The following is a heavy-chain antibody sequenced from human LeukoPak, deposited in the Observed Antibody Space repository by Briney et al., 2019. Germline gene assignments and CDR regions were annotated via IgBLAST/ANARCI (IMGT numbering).Heavy chain of an antibody. CDR2: INPNSGGT. J-gene: IGHJ5*02. CDR1: GYTFTGYY. Sequence: ASVKVSCKASGYTFTGYYMHWVRQAPGQGLEWMGWINPNSGGTNYAQKFQGRVTMTRDTSISTAYMELSRLRSDDTAVYYCARGDFWSGTTLWFDPWGQGTLVTVSS. D-gene: IGHD3-3*01. CDR3: ARGDFWSGTTLWFDP. V-gene: IGHV1-2*02.